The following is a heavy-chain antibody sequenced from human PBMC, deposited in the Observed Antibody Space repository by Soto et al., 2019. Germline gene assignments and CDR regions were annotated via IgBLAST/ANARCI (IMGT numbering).Heavy chain of an antibody. D-gene: IGHD4-17*01. Sequence: LRLSCAASGFTFSSYGMHWVRQVPGKGLEWVAVIWYDGSNKYYADSVKGRFTISRDNSKNTLYLQMNSLRAEDTAVYYCARDRLDYGPFIGDSDHYGMDVWGQGTTVTVS. CDR1: GFTFSSYG. CDR3: ARDRLDYGPFIGDSDHYGMDV. J-gene: IGHJ6*02. V-gene: IGHV3-33*01. CDR2: IWYDGSNK.